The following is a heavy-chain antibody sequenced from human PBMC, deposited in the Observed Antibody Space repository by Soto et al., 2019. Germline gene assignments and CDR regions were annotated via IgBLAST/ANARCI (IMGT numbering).Heavy chain of an antibody. J-gene: IGHJ4*02. D-gene: IGHD3-22*01. Sequence: QVQLVQSGAEVKKPGASVKVSCKASGYTFTSYDINWVRQATGQGLEWMGWMNPNSGNTGYAQKFQGRVTMTRNTSISTAYMELSSLRSEDTAVYYCATRSYYYDSSGYILDYWGQGTLVTVSS. CDR2: MNPNSGNT. CDR1: GYTFTSYD. V-gene: IGHV1-8*01. CDR3: ATRSYYYDSSGYILDY.